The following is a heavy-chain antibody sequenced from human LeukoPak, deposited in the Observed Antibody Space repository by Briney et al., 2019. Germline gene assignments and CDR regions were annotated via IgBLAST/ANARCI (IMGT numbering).Heavy chain of an antibody. J-gene: IGHJ6*03. CDR3: ARAVCPTIKFCDSSYFMDV. Sequence: GGSLRLSCAASGFSFDDLGMTWVRQVPGKGLEWVAGINWNGASTGYADSVRGRFTISRDNAKDSLYLQMNSLRAEDTALYYCARAVCPTIKFCDSSYFMDVWGKGTTVNVS. CDR1: GFSFDDLG. V-gene: IGHV3-20*04. CDR2: INWNGAST. D-gene: IGHD6-6*01.